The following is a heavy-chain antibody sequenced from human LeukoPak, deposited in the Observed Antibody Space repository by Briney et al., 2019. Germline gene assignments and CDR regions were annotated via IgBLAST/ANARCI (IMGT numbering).Heavy chain of an antibody. J-gene: IGHJ4*02. V-gene: IGHV3-21*01. Sequence: GGSLRLSCAASGFTFSSYSMNWVRQAPGKGLEWVSSISSSSSYIYYADSVKGRFTISRDNAKNSLYLQMNSLRAEDTVVYYCARSRGGYCSGGSCYSGYYFDYWGQGTLVTVSS. CDR1: GFTFSSYS. CDR3: ARSRGGYCSGGSCYSGYYFDY. CDR2: ISSSSSYI. D-gene: IGHD2-15*01.